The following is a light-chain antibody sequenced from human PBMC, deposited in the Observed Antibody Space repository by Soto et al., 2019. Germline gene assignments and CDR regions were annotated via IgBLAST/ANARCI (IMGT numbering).Light chain of an antibody. CDR2: GAS. CDR3: QQTYRTPFT. J-gene: IGKJ4*01. V-gene: IGKV1-39*01. CDR1: QTIGTF. Sequence: DIQMTQSPSSLSASVGDRVNLTCMTGQTIGTFLNWYQQKVGKAPKLLIFGASNLQSAVPSRFSGSGSGTEFTLTVSSLEAEDFATYYCQQTYRTPFTFGGGTKVDIK.